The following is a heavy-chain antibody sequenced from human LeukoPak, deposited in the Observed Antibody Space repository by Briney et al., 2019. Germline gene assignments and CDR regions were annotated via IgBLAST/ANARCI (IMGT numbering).Heavy chain of an antibody. CDR2: ISYDGSNK. CDR1: GFTFSNYA. D-gene: IGHD4-17*01. Sequence: TGGSLRHSCAASGFTFSNYAMHWVRQAPGKGLEWVAVISYDGSNKYYADSVKGRFTISRDNSKNTLYLQMNSLRAEDTAVYYCAEGGDYGYYYYGMDVWGQGTTVTVS. V-gene: IGHV3-30-3*01. CDR3: AEGGDYGYYYYGMDV. J-gene: IGHJ6*02.